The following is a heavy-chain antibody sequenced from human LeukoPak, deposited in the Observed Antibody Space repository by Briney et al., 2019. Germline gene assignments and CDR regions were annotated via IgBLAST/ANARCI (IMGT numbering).Heavy chain of an antibody. J-gene: IGHJ4*02. CDR1: GFTFSTYG. CDR3: AKEERIQLWLFDH. V-gene: IGHV3-23*01. Sequence: PGGSLRLSCAASGFTFSTYGMSWVRQDPGKGLEWVSGISGSGASTYYADSVKGRFTISRDNSKNTLYLQMNSLRADDTAVYYCAKEERIQLWLFDHWGQGTLVTVSS. D-gene: IGHD5-18*01. CDR2: ISGSGAST.